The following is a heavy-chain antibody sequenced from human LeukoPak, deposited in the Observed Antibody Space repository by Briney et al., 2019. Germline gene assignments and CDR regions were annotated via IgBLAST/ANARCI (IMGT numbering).Heavy chain of an antibody. D-gene: IGHD3-3*01. Sequence: ASVKVSCKASGYTFTSYGISWVRQAPGQGLEWMGWINANSGGTNYAQKFQGRVTMTRDTSISTAYMELSRLRSDDTAVYYCARDSGFWSGYSRYNWFDPWGQGTLVTVSS. CDR1: GYTFTSYG. V-gene: IGHV1-2*02. J-gene: IGHJ5*02. CDR3: ARDSGFWSGYSRYNWFDP. CDR2: INANSGGT.